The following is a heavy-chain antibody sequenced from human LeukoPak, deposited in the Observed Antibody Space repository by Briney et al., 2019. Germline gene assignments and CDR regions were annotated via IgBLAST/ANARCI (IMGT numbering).Heavy chain of an antibody. Sequence: GGSLRLSCAASGFTFSDYYMSWIRQAPGKGLEWVSAISGSGGSTYYADSVKGRFTISRDNSKNTLYLQMNSLRAEDTAVYYCAKVLTSSTRHYGMDVWGQGTTVTVSS. J-gene: IGHJ6*02. CDR1: GFTFSDYY. V-gene: IGHV3-23*01. CDR2: ISGSGGST. D-gene: IGHD2-2*01. CDR3: AKVLTSSTRHYGMDV.